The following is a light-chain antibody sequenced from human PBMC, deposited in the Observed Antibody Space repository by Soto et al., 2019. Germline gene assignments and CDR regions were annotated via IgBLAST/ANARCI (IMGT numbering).Light chain of an antibody. J-gene: IGKJ3*01. CDR3: QQTYSTPFT. Sequence: DIQMTQSPSSLSASVGDRVTITCRASQSINKYINWYQQTPGKAPNLLSNGASSLQSGVPSRCSDSGSGTDFTLTISDLQPEDFATYYCQQTYSTPFTFGGGTKVDIK. V-gene: IGKV1-39*01. CDR2: GAS. CDR1: QSINKY.